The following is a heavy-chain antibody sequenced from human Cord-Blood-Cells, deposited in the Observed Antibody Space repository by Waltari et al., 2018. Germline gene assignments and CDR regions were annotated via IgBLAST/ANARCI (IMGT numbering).Heavy chain of an antibody. D-gene: IGHD6-6*01. Sequence: QLQLQESGPGLVKHSETLSLTCTVSGGSISSSSYYWGWIRQPPGKGLEWIGSIYYSGSTYYNPSLKSRVTISVDTSKNQFSLKLSSVTAADTAVYYCARHARWFSSSFFDYWGQGTLVTVSS. J-gene: IGHJ4*02. CDR1: GGSISSSSYY. CDR2: IYYSGST. CDR3: ARHARWFSSSFFDY. V-gene: IGHV4-39*01.